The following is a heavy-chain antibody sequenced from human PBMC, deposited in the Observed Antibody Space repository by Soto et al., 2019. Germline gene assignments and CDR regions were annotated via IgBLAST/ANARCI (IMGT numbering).Heavy chain of an antibody. J-gene: IGHJ6*02. V-gene: IGHV3-33*01. CDR1: GFTFSSYG. D-gene: IGHD1-26*01. CDR2: IWYDGSNK. Sequence: QVQLVESGGGVVRPGRSLRLSCAASGFTFSSYGMHWVRQAPGKGLEWVAVIWYDGSNKYYADSVKGRFTISRDNSKNTLYLQMNSLRAEDTAVYYCARVLWALQEYYYGMDVWGQGTTVTVSS. CDR3: ARVLWALQEYYYGMDV.